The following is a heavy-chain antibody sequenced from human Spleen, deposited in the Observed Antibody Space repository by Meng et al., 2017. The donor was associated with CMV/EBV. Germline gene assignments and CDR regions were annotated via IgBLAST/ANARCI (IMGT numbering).Heavy chain of an antibody. CDR3: ARKQTPSITGTTCGFDI. J-gene: IGHJ3*02. V-gene: IGHV3-21*01. Sequence: GESLKISCAASGFTLSNFDMHWVRQAPGKGLEWVSSISSSSMYMYYADSVRGRLTISRDNAQNSLSLLMSSLRVEDTAVYYCARKQTPSITGTTCGFDIWGQGTMVTVSS. D-gene: IGHD1-7*01. CDR1: GFTLSNFD. CDR2: ISSSSMYM.